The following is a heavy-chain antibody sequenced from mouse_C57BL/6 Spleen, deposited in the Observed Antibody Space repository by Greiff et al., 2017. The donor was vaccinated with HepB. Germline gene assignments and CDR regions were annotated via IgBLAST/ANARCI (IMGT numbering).Heavy chain of an antibody. D-gene: IGHD1-1*01. CDR2: IHPNSGST. CDR1: GYTFTSYW. J-gene: IGHJ1*03. V-gene: IGHV1-64*01. CDR3: ARTGITTVVAHQWYFDV. Sequence: VQLQQPGAELVKPGASVKLSCKASGYTFTSYWMHWVKQRPGQGLEWIGMIHPNSGSTNYNEKFKSKATLTVDKSSSTAYMQLSSLTSEDSAVYYCARTGITTVVAHQWYFDVWGTGTTVTVSS.